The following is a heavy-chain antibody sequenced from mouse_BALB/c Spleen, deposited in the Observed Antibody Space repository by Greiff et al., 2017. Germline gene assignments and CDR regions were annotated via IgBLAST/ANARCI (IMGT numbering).Heavy chain of an antibody. CDR2: ISSGGGST. Sequence: EVQLVESGGGLVKPGGSLKLSCAASGFAFSSYDMSWVRQTPEKRLEWVAYISSGGGSTYYPDTVKGRFTISRDNAKNTLYLQMSSLKSEDTAMYYCARITTVVATDWYFDVWGAGTTVTVSS. CDR1: GFAFSSYD. CDR3: ARITTVVATDWYFDV. V-gene: IGHV5-12-1*01. J-gene: IGHJ1*01. D-gene: IGHD1-1*01.